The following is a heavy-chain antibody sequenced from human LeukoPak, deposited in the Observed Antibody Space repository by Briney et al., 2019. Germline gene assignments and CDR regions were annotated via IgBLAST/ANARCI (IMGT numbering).Heavy chain of an antibody. V-gene: IGHV3-11*01. J-gene: IGHJ3*02. D-gene: IGHD1-7*01. CDR3: GRDFGLSGTKRSFDI. Sequence: GGSLRLSCAASGFIFSDHYMGWIRQAPGKRLEWVSYISGSGSTIFYADSVKGRFTISRDNAKNSMHLQMNSLRAEDTAVYYCGRDFGLSGTKRSFDIWGQGTMVTVSS. CDR1: GFIFSDHY. CDR2: ISGSGSTI.